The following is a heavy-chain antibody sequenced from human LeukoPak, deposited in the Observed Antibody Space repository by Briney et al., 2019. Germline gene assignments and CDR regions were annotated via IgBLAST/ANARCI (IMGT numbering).Heavy chain of an antibody. CDR2: IIPIFGTA. Sequence: SVKVSCKASGGTFSSYAISWVRQAPGQGLEWMGGIIPIFGTANYAQKFQGRVTITADESTSTAYTELSSLRSEDTAVYYCAREKGFVRAFDIWGQGTMVTVSS. D-gene: IGHD3-16*02. J-gene: IGHJ3*02. V-gene: IGHV1-69*01. CDR1: GGTFSSYA. CDR3: AREKGFVRAFDI.